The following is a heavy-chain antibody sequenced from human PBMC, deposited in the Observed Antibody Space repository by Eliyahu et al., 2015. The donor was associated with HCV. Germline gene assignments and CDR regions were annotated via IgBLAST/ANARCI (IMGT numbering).Heavy chain of an antibody. D-gene: IGHD2-21*02. CDR2: ISYDGSNK. CDR3: ARNPGDPFNCGGDCYSQGRVEAVYYFDY. Sequence: QVQLVESGGGVVQPGGSLRXSCAASGFTFSXSALXWVRXAPGQGLEWVAVISYDGSNKFYADSVKGRXTISRDNSKNTLYLQMNSLRAEDTAVYYCARNPGDPFNCGGDCYSQGRVEAVYYFDYWGQGTLVTVSS. J-gene: IGHJ4*02. CDR1: GFTFSXSA. V-gene: IGHV3-30-3*01.